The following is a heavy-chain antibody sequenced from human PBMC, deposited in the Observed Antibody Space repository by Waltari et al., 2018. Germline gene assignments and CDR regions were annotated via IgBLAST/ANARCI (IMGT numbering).Heavy chain of an antibody. J-gene: IGHJ1*01. D-gene: IGHD3-16*01. CDR3: ARHGPNGVQPQAAFEL. CDR2: IYHNGDT. Sequence: QVQLRESGPGLVKPPETLSLTCTVSGGSINDYHWSWIRQPPGKRLEWIGFIYHNGDTDYHPSLTRRVTMSVDTSKNQFARKGTSVPAADPAMYYCARHGPNGVQPQAAFELWGQGTLVTVSS. CDR1: GGSINDYH. V-gene: IGHV4-59*08.